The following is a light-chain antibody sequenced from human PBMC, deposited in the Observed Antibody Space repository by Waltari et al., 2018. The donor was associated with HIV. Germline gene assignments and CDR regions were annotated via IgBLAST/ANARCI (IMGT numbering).Light chain of an antibody. CDR3: CSYGGFTTYV. CDR2: EDT. J-gene: IGLJ1*01. Sequence: QSALTQPASVSGSPGQSITLSCIGTSSAVGGYTLVPWYQHHPGKAPQLLIFEDTERPSGVSNRFSASKSGTTASLTISGLLAEDAADYYCCSYGGFTTYVFGSGTKVTVL. V-gene: IGLV2-23*01. CDR1: SSAVGGYTL.